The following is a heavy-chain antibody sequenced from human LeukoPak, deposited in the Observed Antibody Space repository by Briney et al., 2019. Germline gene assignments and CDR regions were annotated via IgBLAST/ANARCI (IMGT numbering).Heavy chain of an antibody. D-gene: IGHD6-19*01. CDR2: INPSGCST. CDR3: ARGPWLVQPDFDY. Sequence: ASVTVSCKASGYTFTSYYMHCVRQAPRPGLEWMGIINPSGCSTSYAQKFQGRVTMTRDTSTSTVYMELSSLRSEDTAVYYCARGPWLVQPDFDYWGQGSLVTVSS. CDR1: GYTFTSYY. J-gene: IGHJ4*02. V-gene: IGHV1-46*01.